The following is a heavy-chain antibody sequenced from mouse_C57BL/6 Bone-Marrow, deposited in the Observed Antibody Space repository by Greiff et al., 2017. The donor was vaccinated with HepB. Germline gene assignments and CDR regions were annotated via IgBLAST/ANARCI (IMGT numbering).Heavy chain of an antibody. V-gene: IGHV14-4*01. CDR3: TFYGNYPYFDY. Sequence: QLQQSGAELVRPGASVKLSCTASGFNIKDDYMHWVKQRPEQGLEWIGWIDPENGDTEYASKFQGKATITADTSSNTAYLQLSSLTSEDTAVYYCTFYGNYPYFDYWGQGTTLTVSS. CDR2: IDPENGDT. J-gene: IGHJ2*01. CDR1: GFNIKDDY. D-gene: IGHD2-1*01.